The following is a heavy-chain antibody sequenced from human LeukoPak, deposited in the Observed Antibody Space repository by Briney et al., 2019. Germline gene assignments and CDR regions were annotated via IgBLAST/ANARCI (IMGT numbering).Heavy chain of an antibody. J-gene: IGHJ4*02. CDR2: INPNSGGT. CDR3: ARARVLKFFSNAVYY. V-gene: IGHV1-2*02. CDR1: GYTFTGYY. Sequence: GASVKVSCKASGYTFTGYYMNWVRQATGQGLEWMGWINPNSGGTNYAQKFQGGVTMTRDTSISTAYMELSRLRSDDTAVFYCARARVLKFFSNAVYYWGQRNLVTVSS. D-gene: IGHD2-8*01.